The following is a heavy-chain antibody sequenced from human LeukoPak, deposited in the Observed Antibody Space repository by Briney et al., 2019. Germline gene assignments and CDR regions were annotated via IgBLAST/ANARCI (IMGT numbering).Heavy chain of an antibody. J-gene: IGHJ4*02. CDR3: ARHQDMFSIAAAQGGFDY. D-gene: IGHD6-25*01. V-gene: IGHV4-38-2*02. CDR1: GYSISSGYY. Sequence: PSETLSLTCTVSGYSISSGYYWGWIRQPPGKGLEWIGSIYHSGSTYYNPSLKSRVTISVDTSKNQFSLKRSSVPAADTAVYYCARHQDMFSIAAAQGGFDYWGREPWSPSPQ. CDR2: IYHSGST.